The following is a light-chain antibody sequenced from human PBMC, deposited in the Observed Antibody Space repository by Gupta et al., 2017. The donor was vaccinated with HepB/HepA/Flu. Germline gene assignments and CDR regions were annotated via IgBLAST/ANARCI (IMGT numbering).Light chain of an antibody. CDR1: RSISRY. J-gene: IGKJ4*01. V-gene: IGKV1-39*01. CDR3: QQSDSHSLIT. Sequence: DIQMTQSPSSLSASVGDRVTITCRASRSISRYLNWYQQKPGKAPKLLIYAASSWQSGVPSRFSGSGYGTDFTLTISSRQPEDFAGYYCQQSDSHSLITFGGGTKVEIK. CDR2: AAS.